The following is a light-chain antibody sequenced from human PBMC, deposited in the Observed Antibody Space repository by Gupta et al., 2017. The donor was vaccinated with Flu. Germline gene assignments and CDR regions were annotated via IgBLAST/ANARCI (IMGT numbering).Light chain of an antibody. V-gene: IGLV1-51*02. CDR2: ENN. J-gene: IGLJ3*02. Sequence: QSVLTQPPSVSAAPGQKVTISCSGGSSNIQNNYVSWYQQLPGTAPELLIYENNKRPSGITDRFSCSKSDTSAILGITGLQTGDEADDYCGKWASSLSAWVFGGGTKLTVL. CDR3: GKWASSLSAWV. CDR1: SSNIQNNY.